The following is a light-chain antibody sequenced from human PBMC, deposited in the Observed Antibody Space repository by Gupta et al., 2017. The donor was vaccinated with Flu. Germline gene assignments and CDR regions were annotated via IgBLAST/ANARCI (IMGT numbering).Light chain of an antibody. CDR1: RSISTY. V-gene: IGKV1-39*01. CDR3: QQTYSAPIT. CDR2: AAS. J-gene: IGKJ4*01. Sequence: DIQMTQSPSSLSASVGDRVTITCRAGRSISTYLNWYQQKPGKAPKVLIYAASSLQSGVPSRFSGSGSGTXFSLTIXSLQPEDFATYYCQQTYSAPITFGXGTKVEI.